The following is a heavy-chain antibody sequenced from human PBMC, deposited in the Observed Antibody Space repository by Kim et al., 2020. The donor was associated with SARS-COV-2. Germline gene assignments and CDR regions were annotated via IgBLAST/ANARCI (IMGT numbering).Heavy chain of an antibody. Sequence: GGSLRLSCAASGFTFSSYGMHWVRQAPGKGLEWVAVISYDGSNKYYADSVKGRFTISRDNSKNTLYLQMNSLRAEDTAVYYCAKGAFYGSGSKSIDYWG. CDR1: GFTFSSYG. CDR2: ISYDGSNK. D-gene: IGHD3-10*01. J-gene: IGHJ4*01. V-gene: IGHV3-30*18. CDR3: AKGAFYGSGSKSIDY.